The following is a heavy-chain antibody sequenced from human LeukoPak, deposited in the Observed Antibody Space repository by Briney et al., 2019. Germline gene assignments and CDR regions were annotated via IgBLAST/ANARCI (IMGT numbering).Heavy chain of an antibody. CDR1: GGSISSYY. CDR3: ARDLDYYGSGGEWFDP. V-gene: IGHV4-59*01. Sequence: KPSETLSLTCTVSGGSISSYYWSWIRQPPGKGLEWIGYIYYSGSTNYNPSLKSRVTISVDTSKNQFSLKLSSVTAADTAEYYCARDLDYYGSGGEWFDPWGQGTLVTVSS. CDR2: IYYSGST. J-gene: IGHJ5*02. D-gene: IGHD3-10*01.